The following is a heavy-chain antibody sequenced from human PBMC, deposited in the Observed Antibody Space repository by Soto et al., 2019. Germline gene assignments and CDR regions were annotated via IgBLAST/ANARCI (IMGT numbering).Heavy chain of an antibody. CDR2: ISYDGSNK. J-gene: IGHJ6*02. CDR1: GFTFSSYG. CDR3: AKDLYGSGPPTYYYGMDV. V-gene: IGHV3-30*18. Sequence: PGGSLRLSCAASGFTFSSYGMHWVRQAPGKGLEWVAVISYDGSNKYYADSVKGRFTISRDNSKNTLYLQMNSLRAEDTAVYYCAKDLYGSGPPTYYYGMDVWGQGTTVTVSS. D-gene: IGHD3-10*01.